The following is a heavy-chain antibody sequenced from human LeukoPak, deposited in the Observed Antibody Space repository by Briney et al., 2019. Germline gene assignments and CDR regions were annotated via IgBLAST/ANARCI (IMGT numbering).Heavy chain of an antibody. CDR3: AKEVRETISANSGYGDY. D-gene: IGHD5-12*01. CDR1: GFTFTSYA. V-gene: IGHV3-23*01. CDR2: ISGSGGSP. J-gene: IGHJ4*02. Sequence: HTGGSLRLSCAASGFTFTSYAMSWVRQAPGKGLEWVSGISGSGGSPYYADSVKGRFTISRDNSKNTLYPQMNSLRAEDSALYFCAKEVRETISANSGYGDYWGQGTLVTVSS.